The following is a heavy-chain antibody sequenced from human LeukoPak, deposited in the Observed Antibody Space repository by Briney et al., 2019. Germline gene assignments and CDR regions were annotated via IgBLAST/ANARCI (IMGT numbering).Heavy chain of an antibody. CDR1: GGSISGNSYY. CDR3: ARVNRGSGIT. J-gene: IGHJ5*02. V-gene: IGHV4-39*07. D-gene: IGHD3-10*01. CDR2: LLYSGST. Sequence: SETLSLTCTVSGGSISGNSYYWGWIRQPPGKGLEWIGALLYSGSTFYNPSLKSRVAISVDTTSGDTSKTQFSLQLRSVTAADTAVYYCARVNRGSGITWGQGTLVTVSS.